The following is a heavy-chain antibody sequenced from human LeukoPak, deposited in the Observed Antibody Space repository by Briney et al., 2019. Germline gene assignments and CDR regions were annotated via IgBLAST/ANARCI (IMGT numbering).Heavy chain of an antibody. J-gene: IGHJ3*01. D-gene: IGHD4-23*01. Sequence: PGGSLRLSCAASGFTFSSYAMSWIRQPPGKGLEWIGYIFYTGNTNSNPSLNSRVTISVDTSKNQFSMNLSSVTAADTAMYFCARHRGSGNWRPSAFDVWGQGTVVTVSS. V-gene: IGHV4-59*08. CDR3: ARHRGSGNWRPSAFDV. CDR1: GFTFSSYA. CDR2: IFYTGNT.